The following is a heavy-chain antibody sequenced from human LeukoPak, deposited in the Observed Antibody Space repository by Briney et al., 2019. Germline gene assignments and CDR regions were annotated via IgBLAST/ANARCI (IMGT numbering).Heavy chain of an antibody. V-gene: IGHV1-18*01. D-gene: IGHD3-22*01. CDR1: GYTFTSYG. CDR2: ISAYNGNT. J-gene: IGHJ4*02. Sequence: ASVKVSCKASGYTFTSYGISWMRQAPGQGLEWMGWISAYNGNTNYAQKLQGRVTMTTDTSTSTAYMELRSLRSDDTAVYYCARELYDSSGYCFDYWGQGTLVTVSS. CDR3: ARELYDSSGYCFDY.